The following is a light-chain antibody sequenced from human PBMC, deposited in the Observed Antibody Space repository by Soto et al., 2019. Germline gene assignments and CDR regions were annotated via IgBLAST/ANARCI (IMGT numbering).Light chain of an antibody. J-gene: IGKJ1*01. Sequence: DIKMTQSPSTVSVTVGDRVTITFLASQTISSWLAWYQQKPGKAPKLLIYKASTLKSGVPSRFSGSGSGTEFTLTISSLQPDDFATYYCQHYNSYSEAFGQGAKVDMK. CDR3: QHYNSYSEA. CDR2: KAS. V-gene: IGKV1-5*03. CDR1: QTISSW.